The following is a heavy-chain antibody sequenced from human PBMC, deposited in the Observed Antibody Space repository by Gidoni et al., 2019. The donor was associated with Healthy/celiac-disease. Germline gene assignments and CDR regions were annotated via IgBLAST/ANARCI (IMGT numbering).Heavy chain of an antibody. CDR2: IYYSGST. Sequence: QVQLQESGPGLVKPSETLSLTCTVSGGSISSYYWSWIRQPPGKGLEWIGYIYYSGSTNYNPSLKSRVTISVDTSKNQFSLKLSSVTAADTAVYYCARERRGRFPGAGYSSGWDYYYYGMDVWGQGTTVTVSS. J-gene: IGHJ6*02. D-gene: IGHD6-19*01. V-gene: IGHV4-59*01. CDR3: ARERRGRFPGAGYSSGWDYYYYGMDV. CDR1: GGSISSYY.